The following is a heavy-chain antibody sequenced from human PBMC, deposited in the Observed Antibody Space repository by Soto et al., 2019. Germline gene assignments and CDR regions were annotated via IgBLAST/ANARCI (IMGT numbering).Heavy chain of an antibody. V-gene: IGHV1-69*01. CDR1: GGTFSSYA. D-gene: IGHD3-22*01. CDR3: ARASLHYYDSSGYYPGPFDP. CDR2: IIPIFGTA. Sequence: QVQLVQSGAEVKKPGSSVKVSCKASGGTFSSYAISWVRQAPGQGLEWMGGIIPIFGTANYAQKFQGRVTITADESTSTAYMELSSLRSEDTAVYYCARASLHYYDSSGYYPGPFDPWGQGTLVTVSS. J-gene: IGHJ5*02.